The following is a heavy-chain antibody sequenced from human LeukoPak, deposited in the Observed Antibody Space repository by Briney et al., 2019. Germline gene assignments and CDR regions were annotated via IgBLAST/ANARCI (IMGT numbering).Heavy chain of an antibody. D-gene: IGHD3-10*01. J-gene: IGHJ5*02. V-gene: IGHV4-34*01. CDR1: GGSFSGYY. Sequence: SETLSLTCAVYGGSFSGYYWSWIRQPPGKGLEWIGEINHSGSTNYNPSLKSRVTISVDPSKNQFSLKLSSVTAADTAVYYCAIEWAYYYGSGSRPFDPWGQGTLVTVSS. CDR2: INHSGST. CDR3: AIEWAYYYGSGSRPFDP.